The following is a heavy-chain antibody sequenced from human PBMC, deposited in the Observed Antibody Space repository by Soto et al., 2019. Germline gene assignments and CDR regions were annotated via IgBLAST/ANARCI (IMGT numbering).Heavy chain of an antibody. V-gene: IGHV4-59*01. CDR2: ISYSGTT. D-gene: IGHD1-26*01. CDR3: ARSGRNYVDP. J-gene: IGHJ5*02. Sequence: SETLSLTCTVSGGSISVYYWNWIRQSPGKGLEWIGYISYSGTTKYNPSLKSRVTISVDTSKNQFSLKLSSVTAADTAVYYCARSGRNYVDPWGQGTLVTVSS. CDR1: GGSISVYY.